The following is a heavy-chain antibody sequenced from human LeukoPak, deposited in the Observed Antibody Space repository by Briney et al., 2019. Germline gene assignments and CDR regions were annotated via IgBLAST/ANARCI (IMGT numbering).Heavy chain of an antibody. Sequence: ASVKVSCKASGYTFTGYYMHWVRQATGRGLEWMGWMNPNSGNTGYAQKFQGRVTMTRNTSISTAYMELSSLRSEDTAVYYCARALGYGFDWGQGTLVTVSS. CDR1: GYTFTGYY. J-gene: IGHJ4*02. D-gene: IGHD5-18*01. V-gene: IGHV1-8*02. CDR3: ARALGYGFD. CDR2: MNPNSGNT.